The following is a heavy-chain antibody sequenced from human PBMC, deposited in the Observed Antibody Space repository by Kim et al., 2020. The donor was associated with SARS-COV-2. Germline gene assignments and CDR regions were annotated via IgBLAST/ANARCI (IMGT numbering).Heavy chain of an antibody. CDR2: LYGGGTA. Sequence: GGSLRLSCTASGFDVGDNYMSWVRQAPGRGLEWVSVLYGGGTAYHADSVEGRLTISRDTRRNILYLQRSHMRTEETAVNYCAREHLEVGVSYSVGGSYGLDDWGQGTTVTVSS. CDR1: GFDVGDNY. V-gene: IGHV3-53*01. D-gene: IGHD2-21*01. J-gene: IGHJ6*02. CDR3: AREHLEVGVSYSVGGSYGLDD.